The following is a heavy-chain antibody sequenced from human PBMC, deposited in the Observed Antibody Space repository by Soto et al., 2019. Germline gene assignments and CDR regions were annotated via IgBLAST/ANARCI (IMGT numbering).Heavy chain of an antibody. Sequence: PGGSLRLSCAASEFTVSSNYMTWVRQAPGKGLEWVSIIYSGGSTYYADSVKGRFTISRDTSKNTLYLQMNSLRAGDTAVYFCARVVAFYSYAMDVWGQGTTVTVSS. D-gene: IGHD6-6*01. CDR2: IYSGGST. V-gene: IGHV3-53*01. CDR1: EFTVSSNY. J-gene: IGHJ6*02. CDR3: ARVVAFYSYAMDV.